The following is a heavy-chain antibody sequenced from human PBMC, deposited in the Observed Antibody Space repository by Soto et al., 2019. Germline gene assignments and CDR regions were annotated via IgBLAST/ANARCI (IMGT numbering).Heavy chain of an antibody. D-gene: IGHD3-16*02. CDR3: AKGWMGVIAPSYYFDY. CDR1: GFTFDDYA. CDR2: VSWNSGSI. Sequence: GGSLRLSCAASGFTFDDYAMHWVRQAPGKGLEWVSGVSWNSGSIGYADSVKGRFTISRDNAKNSLYLQMNSLRAEDTALYYCAKGWMGVIAPSYYFDYWGQGTLVTVSS. V-gene: IGHV3-9*01. J-gene: IGHJ4*02.